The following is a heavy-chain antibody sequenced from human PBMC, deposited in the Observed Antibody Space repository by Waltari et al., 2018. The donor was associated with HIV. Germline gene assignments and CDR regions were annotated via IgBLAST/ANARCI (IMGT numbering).Heavy chain of an antibody. CDR2: MTSKGDHYAA. V-gene: IGHV3-73*01. D-gene: IGHD2-8*01. CDR3: ALYGFGPRYYGMDV. Sequence: EVQLVESGGGLVQPGGSLKVSCAASGFTFSDSHIHWVRQVSGRGLEGGGRMTSKGDHYAAAYAASVEGRFTISRDDSKNTADLQMNSLRTEDRAIYYCALYGFGPRYYGMDVWGQGTTVTVSS. CDR1: GFTFSDSH. J-gene: IGHJ6*02.